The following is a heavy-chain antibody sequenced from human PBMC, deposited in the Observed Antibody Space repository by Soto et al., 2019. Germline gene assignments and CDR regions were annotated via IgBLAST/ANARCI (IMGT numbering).Heavy chain of an antibody. V-gene: IGHV1-46*03. CDR2: INPNGGST. J-gene: IGHJ4*02. D-gene: IGHD2-2*01. CDR1: GYTFSNYY. Sequence: ASVKVSCKASGYTFSNYYMHWVRQAPGQGLEWMGIINPNGGSTSYAQKFQGRVTMTRDTSTSTVYMELSSLRSEDTAVYYCARVVVVPAAIVDYWGQGTLVTVSS. CDR3: ARVVVVPAAIVDY.